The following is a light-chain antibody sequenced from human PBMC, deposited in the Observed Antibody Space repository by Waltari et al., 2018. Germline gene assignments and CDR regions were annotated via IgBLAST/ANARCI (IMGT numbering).Light chain of an antibody. V-gene: IGKV3-20*01. CDR1: DDVGRD. CDR2: HAS. J-gene: IGKJ1*01. CDR3: QKYVSLPAT. Sequence: RASDDVGRDLSLYLPNPGQAPRLLIEHASNRATGIPDRFSGRGSVTDFSLTISRLEPEDSAVYYCQKYVSLPATFGQGTKVEI.